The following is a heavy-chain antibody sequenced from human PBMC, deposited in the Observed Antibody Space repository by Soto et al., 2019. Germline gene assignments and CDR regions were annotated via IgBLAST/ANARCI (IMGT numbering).Heavy chain of an antibody. CDR1: GYSFKNYA. J-gene: IGHJ4*02. CDR3: ARDDRSVSGVVTLDH. D-gene: IGHD3-3*01. CDR2: TNEGSGNT. V-gene: IGHV1-3*01. Sequence: SVKVSCKATGYSFKNYAVHWVRQAPGQRLEWMGFTNEGSGNTRFSQKFQGRISITRDTSASTVYLDLSSLTSEDTAIYYCARDDRSVSGVVTLDHWGPGTLVTVSS.